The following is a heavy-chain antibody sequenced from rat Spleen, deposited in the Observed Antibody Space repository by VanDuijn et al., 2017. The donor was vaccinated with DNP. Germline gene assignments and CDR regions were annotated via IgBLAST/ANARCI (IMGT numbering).Heavy chain of an antibody. CDR3: VREDHGVNA. CDR1: GFTFSDNN. CDR2: IIYDGSRT. V-gene: IGHV5S10*01. J-gene: IGHJ4*01. Sequence: EVLLVESDGGLVQPGRSLKLSCAVSGFTFSDNNMAWVRQAPKKGLDWAATIIYDGSRTYYRDSVKGRFTISRDNAKSTLYLQMSKLGSEDTAIYYCVREDHGVNAWGQGASVTVSS. D-gene: IGHD1-1*01.